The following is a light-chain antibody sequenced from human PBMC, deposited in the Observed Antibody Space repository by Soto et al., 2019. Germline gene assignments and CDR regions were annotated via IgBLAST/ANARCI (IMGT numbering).Light chain of an antibody. CDR1: QNVTRS. CDR3: QQYDTWRT. Sequence: EIVVTQSPATLSVSPGDRATLSCTASQNVTRSLAWYQQKPGQSPRLLIYDTSIRAAGIPDRFNGGGSGTEFTLTISSLQSEDFALYFCQQYDTWRTFGQGSRV. V-gene: IGKV3-15*01. CDR2: DTS. J-gene: IGKJ1*01.